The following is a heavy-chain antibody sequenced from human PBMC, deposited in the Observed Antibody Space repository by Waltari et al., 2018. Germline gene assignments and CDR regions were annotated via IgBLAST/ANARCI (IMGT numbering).Heavy chain of an antibody. CDR3: ARGHPDYDFWSGYSSGYMDV. CDR1: GGSFSGYY. CDR2: INHSGST. Sequence: QVQLQQWGAGLLKPSETLSLPCAVYGGSFSGYYWSWIRQPPGKGLEWIGEINHSGSTNYNPSLKSRVTISVDTSKNQFSLKLSSVTAADTAVYYCARGHPDYDFWSGYSSGYMDVWGKGTTVTISS. J-gene: IGHJ6*03. V-gene: IGHV4-34*01. D-gene: IGHD3-3*01.